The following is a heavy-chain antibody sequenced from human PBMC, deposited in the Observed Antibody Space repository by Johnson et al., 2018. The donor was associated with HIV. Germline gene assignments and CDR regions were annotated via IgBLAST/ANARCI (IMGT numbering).Heavy chain of an antibody. V-gene: IGHV3-7*01. CDR1: GFTFSTYW. CDR2: INQGGSGA. J-gene: IGHJ3*01. CDR3: ARGAITLTQKGAFDL. D-gene: IGHD5-12*01. Sequence: VQLVESGGGLVQPGGSLRLSCVASGFTFSTYWMTWFRQAPGKGLEWVANINQGGSGAYYVNSVKGRLTISRDNAQSSLYLQMSSLPADDTAVYHCARGAITLTQKGAFDLWGQGTLVTVSS.